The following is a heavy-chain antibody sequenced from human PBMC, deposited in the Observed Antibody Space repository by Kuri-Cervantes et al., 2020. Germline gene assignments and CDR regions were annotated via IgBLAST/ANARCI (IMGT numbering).Heavy chain of an antibody. D-gene: IGHD3-3*01. CDR3: ARDRGFGDENDY. CDR1: GYTFSGYY. J-gene: IGHJ4*02. CDR2: IHPNSGGT. Sequence: ASVKVSCKASGYTFSGYYLHWVRQAPGQGLEWMGWIHPNSGGTNYAQKFQGRVTMTRDTSMSTAYMELSSLRSEATAMYYCARDRGFGDENDYWGQGTLVTVSS. V-gene: IGHV1-2*02.